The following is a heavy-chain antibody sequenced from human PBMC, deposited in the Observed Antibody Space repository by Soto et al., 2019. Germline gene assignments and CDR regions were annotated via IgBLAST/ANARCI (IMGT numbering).Heavy chain of an antibody. Sequence: ASVKVSCKASGHTFNSYAMHWVRQAPGQRLEWMGWINAGNGNTKYSQKFQGRVTITRDTSASTAYMELSSLRSEDTAVYYCAREGPGYSSGWKLMGYNWDPTYFDYWGQGTLVTVSS. V-gene: IGHV1-3*01. D-gene: IGHD6-19*01. CDR3: AREGPGYSSGWKLMGYNWDPTYFDY. CDR2: INAGNGNT. CDR1: GHTFNSYA. J-gene: IGHJ4*02.